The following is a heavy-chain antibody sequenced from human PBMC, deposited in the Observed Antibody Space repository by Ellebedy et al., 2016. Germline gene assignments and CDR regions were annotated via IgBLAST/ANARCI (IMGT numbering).Heavy chain of an antibody. CDR3: AKSLITSVLPNWFDP. Sequence: GESLKISXAASGFTFSTYTMNWVRQAPGKGLEWVSSISSSSSYIYYADSVKGRFTISRDNAKNSLYLQMNSLRAEDTAVYYCAKSLITSVLPNWFDPWGQGTLVTVSS. J-gene: IGHJ5*02. CDR2: ISSSSSYI. CDR1: GFTFSTYT. V-gene: IGHV3-21*01. D-gene: IGHD2-8*02.